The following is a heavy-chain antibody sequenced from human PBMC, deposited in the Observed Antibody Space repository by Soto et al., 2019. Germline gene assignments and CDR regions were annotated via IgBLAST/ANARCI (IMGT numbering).Heavy chain of an antibody. V-gene: IGHV4-59*08. Sequence: SETLSLTCTVPGGSISSYYWSWIRQPPGKGLEWIGYIYYTGSTNYNPSLKSRVTISVDASRNLFSLKLSSVTAADTAVYFCTRSHYFDYWGQGALVTVSS. J-gene: IGHJ4*02. CDR1: GGSISSYY. CDR3: TRSHYFDY. CDR2: IYYTGST.